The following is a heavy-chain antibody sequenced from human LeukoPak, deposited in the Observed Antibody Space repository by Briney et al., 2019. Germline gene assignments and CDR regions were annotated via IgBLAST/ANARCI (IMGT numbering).Heavy chain of an antibody. D-gene: IGHD2-15*01. CDR3: ARRSVVVAANEKLLFPRILYAFDI. Sequence: SETLSLTCTVSGGSISSHYWSWIRQPPGKGLEWIGYIYYSGSTNYNPSLKSRVTISVDTSKNQFSLKLSSVTAADTAVYYCARRSVVVAANEKLLFPRILYAFDIWGQGTMVTVSS. V-gene: IGHV4-59*08. CDR1: GGSISSHY. J-gene: IGHJ3*02. CDR2: IYYSGST.